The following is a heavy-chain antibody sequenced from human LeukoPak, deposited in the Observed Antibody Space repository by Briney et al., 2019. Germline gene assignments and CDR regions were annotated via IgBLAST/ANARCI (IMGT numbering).Heavy chain of an antibody. J-gene: IGHJ4*02. Sequence: GGSLRLSCAASGFTFNNYAMNWVRQAPGKGLEWVAVILYDGSNKYYADSVKGRFTISRDNFKNTLYLQMNSLRPEDTAMYYCARALWYYDSSGYYLSNYWGQGTLVTVSS. CDR2: ILYDGSNK. CDR1: GFTFNNYA. V-gene: IGHV3-30-3*01. CDR3: ARALWYYDSSGYYLSNY. D-gene: IGHD3-22*01.